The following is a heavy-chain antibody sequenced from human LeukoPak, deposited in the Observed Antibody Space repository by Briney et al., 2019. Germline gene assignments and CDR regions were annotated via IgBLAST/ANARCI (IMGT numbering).Heavy chain of an antibody. CDR1: GFTFTTYA. Sequence: GGSLRLSCAASGFTFTTYAMSWVRQAPGKGLEWVSTISGSGGSTYYADSVKGRFTISRDNSKNTLYLQMNSLRAEDTAVYYCAKERSGYCSGGTCFSVWFDPWGQGTLVTVSS. CDR2: ISGSGGST. J-gene: IGHJ5*02. V-gene: IGHV3-23*01. CDR3: AKERSGYCSGGTCFSVWFDP. D-gene: IGHD2-15*01.